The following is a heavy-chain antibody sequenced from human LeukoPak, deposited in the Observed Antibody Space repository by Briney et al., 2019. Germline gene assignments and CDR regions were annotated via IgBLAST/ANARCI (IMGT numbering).Heavy chain of an antibody. V-gene: IGHV5-51*01. CDR3: ARRAYCGGDCYLDY. Sequence: GESLKITCKGSGYSFSSYWIGWVRQMPGKGLEWMGMIYPGDSDTRYSPSFQGQVTISAGKSISTAYLQWSSLQASDTAMYYCARRAYCGGDCYLDYWGQGTLVTVSS. D-gene: IGHD2-21*02. CDR1: GYSFSSYW. J-gene: IGHJ4*02. CDR2: IYPGDSDT.